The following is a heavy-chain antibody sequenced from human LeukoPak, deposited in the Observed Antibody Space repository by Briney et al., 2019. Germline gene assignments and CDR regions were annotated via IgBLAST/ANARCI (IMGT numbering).Heavy chain of an antibody. Sequence: GGSLRLSCAASGFTFSTFWMSWVRQAPGKGLEWLANIKHDGSEEYYVDSVKGRFTISRDNAKNSLYLQMNSLRAEDTAVHYCAGIIMIRGVIGYWGQGTLVTVSS. D-gene: IGHD3-10*01. CDR3: AGIIMIRGVIGY. CDR1: GFTFSTFW. J-gene: IGHJ4*02. CDR2: IKHDGSEE. V-gene: IGHV3-7*01.